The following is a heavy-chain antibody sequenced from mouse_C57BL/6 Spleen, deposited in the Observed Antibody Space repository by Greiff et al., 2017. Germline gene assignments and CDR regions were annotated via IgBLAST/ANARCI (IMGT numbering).Heavy chain of an antibody. CDR1: GYSFTGYY. CDR2: INPSTGGT. J-gene: IGHJ3*01. Sequence: EVQLQQSGPELVKPGASVKISCKASGYSFTGYYMHWVKQSSEKSLEWIGEINPSTGGTSYNQKFKGKATLTVDKSSSTAYMQLKSLTSEDSAVYYCARRDSSPAWFAYWGQGTLVTVSA. V-gene: IGHV1-43*01. CDR3: ARRDSSPAWFAY. D-gene: IGHD3-3*01.